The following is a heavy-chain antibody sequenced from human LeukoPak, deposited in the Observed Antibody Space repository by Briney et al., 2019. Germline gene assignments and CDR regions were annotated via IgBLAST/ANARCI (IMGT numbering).Heavy chain of an antibody. D-gene: IGHD3-10*01. V-gene: IGHV4-4*07. CDR3: ARVSYYGSGNYYYYMDV. CDR2: IYTSGST. CDR1: GGSISSYY. Sequence: SETLSLTCTVSGGSISSYYWSWIRQPAGKGLEWIGRIYTSGSTNYNPSLKSRVTMSVDTSKNQFSLKLSSVTAADTAVYYCARVSYYGSGNYYYYMDVWGKGTTVTVSS. J-gene: IGHJ6*03.